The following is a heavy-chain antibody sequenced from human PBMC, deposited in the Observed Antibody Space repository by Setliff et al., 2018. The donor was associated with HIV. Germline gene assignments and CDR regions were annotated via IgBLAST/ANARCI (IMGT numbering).Heavy chain of an antibody. CDR2: MNTDGSST. V-gene: IGHV3-74*01. CDR1: GFTFSSYW. D-gene: IGHD3-22*01. J-gene: IGHJ4*02. Sequence: LRLSCAASGFTFSSYWMHWVRQAPGKGLVWVFGMNTDGSSTRYADSVKGRFTISRDNSKNTLYLQMNSLRAEDTAVYYCAKIQNPQGYYYDSSGFTVDYWGRGTLVTVSS. CDR3: AKIQNPQGYYYDSSGFTVDY.